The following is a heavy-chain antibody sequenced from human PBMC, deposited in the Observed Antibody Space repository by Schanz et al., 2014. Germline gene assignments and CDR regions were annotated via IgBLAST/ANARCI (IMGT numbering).Heavy chain of an antibody. CDR1: GFTFSDYY. Sequence: QVQLVDSGGGLVKPGGSLRLSCAASGFTFSDYYMTWIRQAPGKGLEWVSDISDSGDSTHYADSVKGRFTISRDNGKKSLFLQMNSLSAEDTAVYYCAKVAPAATYLDSWGQGTLVTVSS. D-gene: IGHD2-2*01. J-gene: IGHJ4*02. V-gene: IGHV3-11*05. CDR3: AKVAPAATYLDS. CDR2: ISDSGDST.